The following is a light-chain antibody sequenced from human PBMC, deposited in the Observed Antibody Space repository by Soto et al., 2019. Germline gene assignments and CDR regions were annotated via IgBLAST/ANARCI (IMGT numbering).Light chain of an antibody. J-gene: IGLJ1*01. Sequence: QSVLAQPASMSGSPGQSITISCTGSGSDIATFNYVSWYQQYPGKAPKLLIYQVTSRASGVSHRFSGSKSGNTAALTISGLQPEDEAEYYCNSYSSTSFYVFSTGTKVTVL. CDR2: QVT. V-gene: IGLV2-14*01. CDR3: NSYSSTSFYV. CDR1: GSDIATFNY.